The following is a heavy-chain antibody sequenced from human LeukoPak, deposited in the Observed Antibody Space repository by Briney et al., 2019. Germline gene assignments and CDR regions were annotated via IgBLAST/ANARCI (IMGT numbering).Heavy chain of an antibody. V-gene: IGHV3-7*01. CDR1: GFTFSSYW. D-gene: IGHD3-3*01. J-gene: IGHJ4*02. Sequence: PGGSLRLSCAASGFTFSSYWMSWVRQAPGKGLEWVANIKQDGSERYYVDSVKGRFTTSRDNAKNSLYLQTNSLRAEDTAVYYCARAPLSGFLEWLSHYFDYWGQGTLSPSPQ. CDR2: IKQDGSER. CDR3: ARAPLSGFLEWLSHYFDY.